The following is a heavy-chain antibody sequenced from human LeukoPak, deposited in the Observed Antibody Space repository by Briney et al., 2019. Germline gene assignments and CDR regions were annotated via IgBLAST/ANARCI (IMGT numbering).Heavy chain of an antibody. CDR3: AKKAEAYGDSVTQH. V-gene: IGHV3-23*01. D-gene: IGHD4-17*01. CDR2: ISASGGST. J-gene: IGHJ1*01. Sequence: GGSLRLSCAASGFTFSSYAMSWVRQAPGKGLEWVSAISASGGSTYYADSVKGRFTISRDNSKNMLYLQINSLRAEDTAVYFCAKKAEAYGDSVTQHWGQGTLVTVSS. CDR1: GFTFSSYA.